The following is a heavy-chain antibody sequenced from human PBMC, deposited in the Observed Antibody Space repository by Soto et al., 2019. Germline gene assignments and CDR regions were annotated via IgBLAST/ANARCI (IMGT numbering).Heavy chain of an antibody. CDR2: VSAGGDMT. Sequence: VGSLRLSCAASGFTFSSYAMSWVRQAPGKGLEWVSSVSAGGDMTYYSDSVKGRFTISRDNSNNALFLQMNSLRIEDTALYYCARGGRGGSGSPASYYYSGLDVWGQGTTVTVSS. D-gene: IGHD3-10*01. J-gene: IGHJ6*02. CDR1: GFTFSSYA. CDR3: ARGGRGGSGSPASYYYSGLDV. V-gene: IGHV3-23*01.